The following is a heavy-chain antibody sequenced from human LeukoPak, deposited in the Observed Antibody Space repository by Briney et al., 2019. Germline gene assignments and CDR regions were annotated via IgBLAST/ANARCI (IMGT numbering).Heavy chain of an antibody. CDR1: GYSFTSYW. J-gene: IGHJ6*03. CDR3: ARSETMVRGAIPSYYYMDV. D-gene: IGHD3-10*01. Sequence: GESLKISCKGSGYSFTSYWIGWVRQMPGKGLEWMGIIYPGDSDTRYSPSFQGQVTISADKSISTAYLQWSSLKASDTAMYYCARSETMVRGAIPSYYYMDVWGKGTTVTVSS. V-gene: IGHV5-51*01. CDR2: IYPGDSDT.